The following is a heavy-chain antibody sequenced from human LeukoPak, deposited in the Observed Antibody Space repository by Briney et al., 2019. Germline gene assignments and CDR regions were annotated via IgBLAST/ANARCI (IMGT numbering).Heavy chain of an antibody. CDR2: IYYSGTT. Sequence: SETLSLPCTVSGGSISSSSYYWGWIRQPPGKGLEWIGSIYYSGTTYYNPSLKSRVTISLDTSRNQFSLKLSSVTAADTAVYYCARDTGGTYYYGSGTYYSPGWFDPWGQGTLVTVSS. V-gene: IGHV4-39*07. J-gene: IGHJ5*02. CDR3: ARDTGGTYYYGSGTYYSPGWFDP. D-gene: IGHD3-10*01. CDR1: GGSISSSSYY.